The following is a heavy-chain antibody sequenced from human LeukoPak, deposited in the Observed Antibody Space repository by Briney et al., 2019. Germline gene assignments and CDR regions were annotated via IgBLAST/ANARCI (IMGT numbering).Heavy chain of an antibody. D-gene: IGHD3-10*01. CDR1: GGSFSGYY. CDR3: ARASYGSGSYYIPFDY. CDR2: INHSGST. Sequence: SETLSLTCAVYGGSFSGYYWSWIRQPPGKGLEWIGEINHSGSTNYNPSLKSRVTISVDTPKNQFSLKLSSVTAADTAVYCCARASYGSGSYYIPFDYWGQGTLVTVSS. J-gene: IGHJ4*02. V-gene: IGHV4-34*01.